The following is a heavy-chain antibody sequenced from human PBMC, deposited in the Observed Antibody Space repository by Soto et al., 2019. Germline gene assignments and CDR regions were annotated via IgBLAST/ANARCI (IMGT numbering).Heavy chain of an antibody. D-gene: IGHD6-19*01. Sequence: GGSLRLSCAASGFTFSNYWRHWVRQAPGKGLVWVSGISWDSGSIGYADSVKGRFTISRDNAKNSLYLQMNSLRAEDTALYYCAKALYSSGWYESENWFDPWGQGTLVTVSS. V-gene: IGHV3-9*01. J-gene: IGHJ5*02. CDR3: AKALYSSGWYESENWFDP. CDR1: GFTFSNYW. CDR2: ISWDSGSI.